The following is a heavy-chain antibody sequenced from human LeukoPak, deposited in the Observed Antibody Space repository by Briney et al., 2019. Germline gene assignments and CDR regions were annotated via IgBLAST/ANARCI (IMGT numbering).Heavy chain of an antibody. V-gene: IGHV4-61*01. CDR1: GASVRSDSHY. CDR3: TRDLPRGFGEL. J-gene: IGHJ4*02. CDR2: IYYSGST. Sequence: SATLSLTCTVSGASVRSDSHYWSWIRQPPGKGLELIGYIYYSGSTNYNPSLKSRVTISIDTSKNQFSLKLSSVTAADTAVYYCTRDLPRGFGELWSQGTLVTVSS. D-gene: IGHD3-10*01.